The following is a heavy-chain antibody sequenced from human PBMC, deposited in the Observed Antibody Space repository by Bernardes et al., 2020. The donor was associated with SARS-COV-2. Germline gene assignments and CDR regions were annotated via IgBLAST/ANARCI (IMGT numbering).Heavy chain of an antibody. CDR2: IYSSGSS. CDR1: GGSISSSNYY. V-gene: IGHV4-39*07. D-gene: IGHD3-3*01. CDR3: ARDRGEVQTLFGVVTGPQYFDF. Sequence: SETLSLTCTVSGGSISSSNYYWGWIRQPPGKGLEWIGSIYSSGSSYYNPSLKSRVTISVDTSKSQFSLDLRSVTAADTAVYFCARDRGEVQTLFGVVTGPQYFDFWGQGTLVTVSS. J-gene: IGHJ4*02.